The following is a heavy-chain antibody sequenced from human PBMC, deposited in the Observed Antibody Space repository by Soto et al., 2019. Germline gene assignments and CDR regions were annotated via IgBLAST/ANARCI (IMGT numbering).Heavy chain of an antibody. Sequence: GGSLRLSCRASGFTFKGYTMNWVRQAPGKGLEWVSSISSRSDYIHYADSVKGRFTISRDNAENSLFLEFTSLRVDDTALYYFARGASAPRTETQPIRGGMDVWGQGTTVTASS. CDR2: ISSRSDYI. CDR3: ARGASAPRTETQPIRGGMDV. J-gene: IGHJ6*02. CDR1: GFTFKGYT. V-gene: IGHV3-21*04. D-gene: IGHD1-1*01.